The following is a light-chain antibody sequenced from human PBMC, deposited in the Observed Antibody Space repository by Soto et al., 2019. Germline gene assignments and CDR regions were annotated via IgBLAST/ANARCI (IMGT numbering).Light chain of an antibody. CDR3: SSYTSSSTLYV. CDR1: SSDVGGYNY. CDR2: EVS. J-gene: IGLJ1*01. V-gene: IGLV2-14*01. Sequence: QSVLTQPASVSGSPGQSIAISCTRTSSDVGGYNYVSWYQQHPGKAPKLMIYEVSNRPSGVSNRFSGSKSGNTASLTISGLQAEDEADYYCSSYTSSSTLYVFGTGTKSPS.